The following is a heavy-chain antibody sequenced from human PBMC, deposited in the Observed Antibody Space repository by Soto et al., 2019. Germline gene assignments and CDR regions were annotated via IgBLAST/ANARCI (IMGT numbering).Heavy chain of an antibody. V-gene: IGHV3-30*18. CDR2: ISYDDSNK. J-gene: IGHJ4*02. CDR3: AKERDIVVVVAPLDY. Sequence: QVQLVESGGGVVQPGRSLRLSCAASGFTFSSYGMHWVRQAPGKGLEWVAVISYDDSNKYYADSVKGRFTISRDNSKNTLYLQMNSLSAEDTAVYYCAKERDIVVVVAPLDYWGQGTLVTVSS. CDR1: GFTFSSYG. D-gene: IGHD2-15*01.